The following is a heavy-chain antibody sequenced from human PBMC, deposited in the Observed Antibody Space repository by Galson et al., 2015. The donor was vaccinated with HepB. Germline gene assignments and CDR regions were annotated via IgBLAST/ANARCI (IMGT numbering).Heavy chain of an antibody. D-gene: IGHD6-19*01. J-gene: IGHJ6*02. V-gene: IGHV3-21*01. CDR3: ARGIAVAGTHYYGMDV. CDR2: ISSSSSYI. Sequence: SLRLSCAASGFTLSSYSMNWVRQAPGKGLEWVSSISSSSSYIYYADSVKGRFTISRDNAKNSLYLQMNSLRAEDTAVYYCARGIAVAGTHYYGMDVWGQGTTVTVSS. CDR1: GFTLSSYS.